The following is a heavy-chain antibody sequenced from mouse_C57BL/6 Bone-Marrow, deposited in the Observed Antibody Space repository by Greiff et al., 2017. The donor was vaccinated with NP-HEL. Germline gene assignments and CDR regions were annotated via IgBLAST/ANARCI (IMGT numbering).Heavy chain of an antibody. J-gene: IGHJ3*01. CDR3: ARSHYYGNTPFAY. CDR1: GFTFTDYY. V-gene: IGHV7-3*01. D-gene: IGHD1-1*01. CDR2: IRNKANGYTT. Sequence: EVQGVESGGGLVQPGGSLSLSCAASGFTFTDYYMSWVRQPPGKELEWLGFIRNKANGYTTEYSASVKGRFTISSDNSQSILYLQVNALRAEDSATYYCARSHYYGNTPFAYWGQGTLVTVSA.